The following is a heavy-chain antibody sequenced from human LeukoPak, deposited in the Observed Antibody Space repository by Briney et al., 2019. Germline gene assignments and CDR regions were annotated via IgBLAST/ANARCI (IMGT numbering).Heavy chain of an antibody. Sequence: SQTLSLTCTVSGGSISSGGYYWSWIRQHPGKGLECIGYIYYSGSTYYNPSLKSRVTISVDTSKNQFSLKLSSVTAADTAVYYCARVRHIVVVTAIPDYFDYWGQGTLVTVSS. CDR2: IYYSGST. CDR1: GGSISSGGYY. V-gene: IGHV4-31*03. J-gene: IGHJ4*02. D-gene: IGHD2-21*02. CDR3: ARVRHIVVVTAIPDYFDY.